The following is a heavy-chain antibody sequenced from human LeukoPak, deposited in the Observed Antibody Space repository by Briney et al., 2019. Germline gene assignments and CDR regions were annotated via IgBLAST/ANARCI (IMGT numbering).Heavy chain of an antibody. D-gene: IGHD1-26*01. V-gene: IGHV4-30-4*01. CDR1: GGSISSGDYY. CDR2: IYYSGST. CDR3: ARDGFSEGMDV. Sequence: SQTLSLTCTVSGGSISSGDYYWSWIRQPPGKGLEWIGYIYYSGSTYYNPSLKSRVTISVDTSKNQFSPKPSSVTAADTAVYYCARDGFSEGMDVWGQGTTVTVSS. J-gene: IGHJ6*02.